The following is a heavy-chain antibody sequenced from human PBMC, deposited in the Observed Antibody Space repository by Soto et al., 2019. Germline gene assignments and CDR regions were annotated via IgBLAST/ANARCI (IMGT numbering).Heavy chain of an antibody. D-gene: IGHD2-2*02. CDR2: INPSGDST. V-gene: IGHV1-46*02. J-gene: IGHJ4*02. CDR1: GYTFNNFY. Sequence: ASVKVSCKGSGYTFNNFYMHWVRQAPGQGLEWLGIINPSGDSTSYAQKFQGWVTMTRDTSISTAYMELSRLRSDDTAVYYCASLIYGDHPLWGQGTLVTVSS. CDR3: ASLIYGDHPL.